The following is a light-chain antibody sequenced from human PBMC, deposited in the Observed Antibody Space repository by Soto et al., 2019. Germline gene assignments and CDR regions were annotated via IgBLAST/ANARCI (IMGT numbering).Light chain of an antibody. V-gene: IGKV3-20*01. J-gene: IGKJ5*01. CDR1: QSVSSSY. CDR2: GAS. Sequence: EIVLTQAPGTLSLSPGERATLSCRASQSVSSSYLAWYQQKPGQAPRHLIYGASSRATGIPDSFSASGSGTDFTLPISGLEPEDFAVYYCQQYGSSLITFGQGTRLEI. CDR3: QQYGSSLIT.